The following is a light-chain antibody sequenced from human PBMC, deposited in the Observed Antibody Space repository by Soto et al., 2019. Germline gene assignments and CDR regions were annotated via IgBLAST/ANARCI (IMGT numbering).Light chain of an antibody. Sequence: SYELPQSPSVSVAPEKTATITCGGNNIGNKRVHWYRQKPGQAPVLLISYDSDRPSGIPERFSGSNSGNTTTLTISRVEAGYEADYYCQVWDIMTDNYVFGSGTKLPVL. CDR2: YDS. CDR1: NIGNKR. J-gene: IGLJ1*01. V-gene: IGLV3-21*04. CDR3: QVWDIMTDNYV.